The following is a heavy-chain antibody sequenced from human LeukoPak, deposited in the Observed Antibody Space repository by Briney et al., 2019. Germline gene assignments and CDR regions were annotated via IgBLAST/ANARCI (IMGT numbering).Heavy chain of an antibody. CDR3: AKVVVTAYTGRSFDC. Sequence: GGSLRLSCAASGFTFSSYAMSWVRQTPGKGLEWVSSISYTGGATYYADSVKGRFTISRDNSENTLYLQMNSLRAEDTAVYYCAKVVVTAYTGRSFDCWGQGTLVTVSS. D-gene: IGHD2-21*02. J-gene: IGHJ4*02. CDR1: GFTFSSYA. CDR2: ISYTGGAT. V-gene: IGHV3-23*01.